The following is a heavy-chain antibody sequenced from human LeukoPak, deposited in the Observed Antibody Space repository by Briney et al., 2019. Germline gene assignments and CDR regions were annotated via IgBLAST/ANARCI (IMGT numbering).Heavy chain of an antibody. Sequence: GGSLRLSCAASGFTFSSYGMSWVRQAPGKGREWVSAISGSGGSTYYADSVKGRFTISRDNSKNTLYLQMNSLRAEDTAVYYCAKVLIPGYSYGYPFDYWGQGTLVTVSS. V-gene: IGHV3-23*01. J-gene: IGHJ4*02. CDR3: AKVLIPGYSYGYPFDY. D-gene: IGHD5-18*01. CDR1: GFTFSSYG. CDR2: ISGSGGST.